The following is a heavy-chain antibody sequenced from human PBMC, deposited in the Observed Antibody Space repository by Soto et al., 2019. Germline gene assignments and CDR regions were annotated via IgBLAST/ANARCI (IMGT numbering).Heavy chain of an antibody. V-gene: IGHV1-18*01. D-gene: IGHD4-4*01. CDR1: GYTFTSYG. J-gene: IGHJ6*02. CDR2: ISAYNGNT. Sequence: QVQLVQSGAEVKKPGASVKVSCKASGYTFTSYGISWVRQAPGQGLEWMGWISAYNGNTNYAQKLQGRVTMTTDTSTSTAYMELRSLRSDDTAVYYCARDVLYSNYEAMIYYYGMDVWGQGTTVTVSS. CDR3: ARDVLYSNYEAMIYYYGMDV.